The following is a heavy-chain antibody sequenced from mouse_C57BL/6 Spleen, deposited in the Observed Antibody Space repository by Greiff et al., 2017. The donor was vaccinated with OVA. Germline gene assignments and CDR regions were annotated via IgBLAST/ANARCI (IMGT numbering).Heavy chain of an antibody. D-gene: IGHD1-1*01. Sequence: VQLKESGPGLVQPSQSLSITCTVSGFSLTSYGVHWVRQSPGKGLEWLGVIWSGGSTDYNAAFISRLSISKDNSKSQVFFKMNSLQADDTAIYYCAAPTVVPNWYFDVWGTGTTVTVSS. CDR1: GFSLTSYG. CDR2: IWSGGST. V-gene: IGHV2-2*01. J-gene: IGHJ1*03. CDR3: AAPTVVPNWYFDV.